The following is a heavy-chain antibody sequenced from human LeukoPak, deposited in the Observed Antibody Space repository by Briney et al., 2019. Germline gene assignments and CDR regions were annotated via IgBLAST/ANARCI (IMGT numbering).Heavy chain of an antibody. J-gene: IGHJ3*02. CDR3: ARATLGSYSLGAFDI. D-gene: IGHD1-26*01. CDR2: ISSSSSTI. CDR1: GFTFSSYS. Sequence: PGGSLRLSCAASGFTFSSYSMNWVRQAPGKGLEWVSYISSSSSTIYYADSVKGRFTISRDNAKNSLYLQMNSLRAEDTAVYYCARATLGSYSLGAFDIWGQGTMVTVSS. V-gene: IGHV3-48*04.